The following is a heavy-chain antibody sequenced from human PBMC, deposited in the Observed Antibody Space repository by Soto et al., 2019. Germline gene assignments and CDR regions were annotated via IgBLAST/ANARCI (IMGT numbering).Heavy chain of an antibody. D-gene: IGHD7-27*01. CDR1: GFIFSNYA. CDR2: ISDSGNYI. Sequence: EVQLLESGGGLVQPGGSLRLSCAASGFIFSNYAMSWVRQAPGKGPEWVSSISDSGNYIEYADSVEGRFTISRDNSKNTLYLQMNSVRAEDTARYYCAKDPQTWGSIWFDPWGQGIQVTVSS. J-gene: IGHJ5*02. V-gene: IGHV3-23*01. CDR3: AKDPQTWGSIWFDP.